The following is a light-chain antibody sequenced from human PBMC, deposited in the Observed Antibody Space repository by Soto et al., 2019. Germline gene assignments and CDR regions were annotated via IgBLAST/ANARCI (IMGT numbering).Light chain of an antibody. V-gene: IGKV1-5*01. CDR2: DAS. J-gene: IGKJ1*01. Sequence: DIQMTQSPSTLSASVGDRVTITCRASQSISSWLAWYQQKPGKAPKLLIYDASSLESGVPSRFSGSGSGTEFTLTISSLQPDDFATYYCQKYNSYLSTWPFGQGTKVEIK. CDR1: QSISSW. CDR3: QKYNSYLSTWP.